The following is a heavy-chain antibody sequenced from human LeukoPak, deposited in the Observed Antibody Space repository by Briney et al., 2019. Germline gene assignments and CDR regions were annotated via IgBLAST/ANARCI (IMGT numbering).Heavy chain of an antibody. J-gene: IGHJ5*02. CDR3: ARDIVGATTGGSWFDP. CDR2: INPNSGGT. Sequence: ASVKVSCKASGYTFTSYGISWVRQAPGQGLEWMGWINPNSGGTNYAQKFQGWVTMTRDTSISTAYMELSRLRSDDTAVYYCARDIVGATTGGSWFDPWGQGTLVTVSS. D-gene: IGHD1-26*01. CDR1: GYTFTSYG. V-gene: IGHV1-2*04.